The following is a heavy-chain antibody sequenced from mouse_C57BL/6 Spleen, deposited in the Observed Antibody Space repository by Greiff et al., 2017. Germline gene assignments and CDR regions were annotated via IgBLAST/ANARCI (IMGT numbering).Heavy chain of an antibody. D-gene: IGHD2-3*01. CDR2: ISYDGSN. CDR1: GYSITSGYY. CDR3: ARDDGYYDWFAY. Sequence: ESGPGLVKPSQSLSLTCSVTGYSITSGYYWNWIRQFPGNKLEWMGYISYDGSNNYNPSLKNRISITRDTSKNQFFLKLNSVTTEDTATYYCARDDGYYDWFAYWGQGTLVTVSA. V-gene: IGHV3-6*01. J-gene: IGHJ3*01.